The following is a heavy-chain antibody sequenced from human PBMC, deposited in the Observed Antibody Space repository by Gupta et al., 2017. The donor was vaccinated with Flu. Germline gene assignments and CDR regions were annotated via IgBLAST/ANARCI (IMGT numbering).Heavy chain of an antibody. Sequence: QVQLQQWGAGLLKPSETLSLTCAVYGGSFSGYYWSWIRQPPGKGLEWIGEINHSGSTNYNPSLKSRVTISVDTSKNQVSLKLSSVTAADTAVYYCARGLAYCGGDCWFSGYYYGMDVWGQGTTVTVSS. D-gene: IGHD2-21*02. V-gene: IGHV4-34*01. CDR1: GGSFSGYY. J-gene: IGHJ6*02. CDR3: ARGLAYCGGDCWFSGYYYGMDV. CDR2: INHSGST.